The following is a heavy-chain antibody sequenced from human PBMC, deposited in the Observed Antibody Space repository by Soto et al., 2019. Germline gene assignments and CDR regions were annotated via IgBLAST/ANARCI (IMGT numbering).Heavy chain of an antibody. CDR3: ARGLYSGWHYFDY. J-gene: IGHJ4*02. CDR1: EFTVSSNY. CDR2: IYSGGST. Sequence: GGSLRLSCAASEFTVSSNYMSWVRQAPGKGLEWVSVIYSGGSTYYADSVKGRFTISRDNSKNTLYLQMNSLRAEDTAVYYCARGLYSGWHYFDYWGQGTLVTV. D-gene: IGHD5-12*01. V-gene: IGHV3-66*01.